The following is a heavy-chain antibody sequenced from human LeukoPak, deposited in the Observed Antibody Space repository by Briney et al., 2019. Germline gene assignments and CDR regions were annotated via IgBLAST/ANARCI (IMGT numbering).Heavy chain of an antibody. CDR1: GFTFSSYW. CDR2: IKQDGSEK. J-gene: IGHJ4*02. Sequence: HPGGSLRLSCAASGFTFSSYWMSWVRQAPGKGLEWVANIKQDGSEKYYVDSVKGRFTISGDNAKNSLYLQMNSLRAEDTAVYYCARDPPGPFSSSWYPFDYWGQGTLVTVSS. CDR3: ARDPPGPFSSSWYPFDY. V-gene: IGHV3-7*01. D-gene: IGHD6-13*01.